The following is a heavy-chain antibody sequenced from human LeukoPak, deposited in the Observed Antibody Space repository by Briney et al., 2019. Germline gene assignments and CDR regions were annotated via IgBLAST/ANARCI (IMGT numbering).Heavy chain of an antibody. Sequence: GGSLRLSCAASGFTFSIYGMYWVRQAPGKGLEWVAFIRYDGSNKYYADSMKGRFTISRDNSKNTLYVQMNSLTTEDTAVYYCAKDGEPYTNQPNWFDPWGQGTLVTVSS. CDR2: IRYDGSNK. D-gene: IGHD2-8*01. CDR3: AKDGEPYTNQPNWFDP. J-gene: IGHJ5*02. CDR1: GFTFSIYG. V-gene: IGHV3-30*02.